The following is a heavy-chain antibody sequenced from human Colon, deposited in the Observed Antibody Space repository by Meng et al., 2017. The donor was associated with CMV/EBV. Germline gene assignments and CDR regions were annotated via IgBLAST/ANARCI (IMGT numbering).Heavy chain of an antibody. CDR1: GFTFSIGT. CDR3: AKDVDVLRAFDY. CDR2: ISGSGGGA. D-gene: IGHD2-8*01. J-gene: IGHJ4*02. Sequence: CETVGFTFSIGTMSWVRQAPGKGLEWVSAISGSGGGAYYTDSVKGRFTISRDNSKNTLYLQMNSLRAEDTAIYYCAKDVDVLRAFDYWGQGTLVTVSS. V-gene: IGHV3-23*01.